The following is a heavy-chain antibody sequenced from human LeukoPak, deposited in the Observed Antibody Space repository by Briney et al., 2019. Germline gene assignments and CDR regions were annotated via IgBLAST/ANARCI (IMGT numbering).Heavy chain of an antibody. J-gene: IGHJ6*03. CDR3: ATGRPTGTTGYYYYYMDV. CDR1: GGTFSNYA. V-gene: IGHV1-69*06. Sequence: ASVKVSCKASGGTFSNYAISWVRQAPGQGLEWMGGIIPIFGTANYAQKFRGRVTITADKSTRTAYMELSSLRSEDTAVYYCATGRPTGTTGYYYYYMDVWGKGTTVTVSS. D-gene: IGHD1-1*01. CDR2: IIPIFGTA.